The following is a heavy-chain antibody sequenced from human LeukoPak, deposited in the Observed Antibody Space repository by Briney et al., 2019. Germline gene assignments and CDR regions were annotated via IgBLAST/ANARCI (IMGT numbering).Heavy chain of an antibody. V-gene: IGHV3-30*02. D-gene: IGHD3-3*01. Sequence: PGGSLRLSCAASGFTFSNYGMHWVRQAPGKGLEWVAFIRYDGSNKDYADSVKGRFTISRDNSKNTLYLQMNSLRAEDTAVYYCAKMKTIFGVAIKHYFDYWGQGSLVTVSS. CDR2: IRYDGSNK. CDR3: AKMKTIFGVAIKHYFDY. CDR1: GFTFSNYG. J-gene: IGHJ4*02.